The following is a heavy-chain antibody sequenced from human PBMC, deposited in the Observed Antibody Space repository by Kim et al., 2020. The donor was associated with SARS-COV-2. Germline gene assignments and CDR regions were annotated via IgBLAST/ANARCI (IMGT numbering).Heavy chain of an antibody. V-gene: IGHV1-18*01. CDR1: GYTFTSYG. CDR2: ISAYNGNT. J-gene: IGHJ4*02. D-gene: IGHD3-22*01. Sequence: ASVKVSCKASGYTFTSYGISWVRQAPGQGLEWMGWISAYNGNTNYAQKLQGRVTMTTDTSTSTAYMELRSLRSDDTAVYYCARDSYDSSGYNPDFDYWGQGTLVTVSS. CDR3: ARDSYDSSGYNPDFDY.